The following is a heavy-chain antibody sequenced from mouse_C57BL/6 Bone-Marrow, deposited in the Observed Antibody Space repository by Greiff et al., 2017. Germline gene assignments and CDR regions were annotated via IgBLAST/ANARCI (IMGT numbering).Heavy chain of an antibody. V-gene: IGHV1-53*01. J-gene: IGHJ4*01. D-gene: IGHD2-3*01. Sequence: QVQLQQPGPELVKPGASVKLSCKASGYTFTSYWMHWVKQRPGQGLEWIGNINPSNGGTNYNEKLKIKATLPVDKSSSTAYMQRSSLTSEDSAVYCFALYDGYYGNSMDYWGQGTSVTVSS. CDR2: INPSNGGT. CDR3: ALYDGYYGNSMDY. CDR1: GYTFTSYW.